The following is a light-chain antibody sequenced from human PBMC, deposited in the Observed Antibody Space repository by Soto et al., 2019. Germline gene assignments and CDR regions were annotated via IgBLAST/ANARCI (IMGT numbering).Light chain of an antibody. V-gene: IGKV3-11*01. J-gene: IGKJ5*01. CDR3: QQRISWPPT. Sequence: EIVLTQSPATLSLSPGERATVSCRASQSVSIYLAWYQQKPGQAPRLLIYDASNRATGIPARFSGSGSGADFPLTISSLAPEDFAVYYCQQRISWPPTFGQGTRLEIK. CDR2: DAS. CDR1: QSVSIY.